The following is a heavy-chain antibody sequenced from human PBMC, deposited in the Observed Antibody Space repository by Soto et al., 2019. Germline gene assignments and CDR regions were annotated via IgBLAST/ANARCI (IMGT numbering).Heavy chain of an antibody. V-gene: IGHV1-3*01. J-gene: IGHJ3*01. CDR2: INPDNGNT. CDR3: SRDILSVGPRANDAFDV. D-gene: IGHD2-8*02. CDR1: GFTFSDHL. Sequence: QVQLVQSGAEVRKPGASVNISCRASGFTFSDHLINWVRQVPGQSLEWMGWINPDNGNTKYSQTLQGRVTISRHSSASIVYVEVSDLTSEDTAVLYCSRDILSVGPRANDAFDVWGQGTMVTVSS.